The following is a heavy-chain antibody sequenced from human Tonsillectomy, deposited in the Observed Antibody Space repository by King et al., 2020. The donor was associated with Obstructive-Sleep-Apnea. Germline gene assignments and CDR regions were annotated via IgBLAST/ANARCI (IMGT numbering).Heavy chain of an antibody. D-gene: IGHD5-18*01. V-gene: IGHV3-53*04. J-gene: IGHJ3*02. CDR3: ARPGPAKYSFHAFDI. Sequence: VQLVESGGGLVQPGGSLRLSCAASGFTVSSNYMSWVRQAPGKGLEWVSVIYSGGSTYYADSVKGRFTISRHNSKNTLYLQMNSLRAEDTAVYYCARPGPAKYSFHAFDIWGQGTMVTVSS. CDR2: IYSGGST. CDR1: GFTVSSNY.